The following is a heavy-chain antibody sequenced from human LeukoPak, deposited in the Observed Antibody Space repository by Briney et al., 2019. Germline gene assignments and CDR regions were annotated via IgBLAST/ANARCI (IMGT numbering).Heavy chain of an antibody. Sequence: GESLRLSCAASGFTFSTYSMSWVRQAPGKGLEWVSSISGSGGSTYYADSVKGRFTISRDNYKSTVYLQMNSLRAEDTAVYYCAKDGIVGAQAYYFDPWGQGTLVTVSS. CDR2: ISGSGGST. D-gene: IGHD1-26*01. J-gene: IGHJ4*02. V-gene: IGHV3-23*01. CDR1: GFTFSTYS. CDR3: AKDGIVGAQAYYFDP.